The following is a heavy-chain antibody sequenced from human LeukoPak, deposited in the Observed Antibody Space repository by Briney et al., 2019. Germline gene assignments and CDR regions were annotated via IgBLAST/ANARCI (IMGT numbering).Heavy chain of an antibody. CDR3: ARSRRTMMVNYYFDY. Sequence: GASVKVSCKASGYTFTGYCMHWVRQAPGQGLEWMGRINPNSGGTNYAQKFQGRVTMTRDTSISTAYMELSRLRSDDTAVYYCARSRRTMMVNYYFDYWGQGTLVTVSS. V-gene: IGHV1-2*06. CDR2: INPNSGGT. D-gene: IGHD3-22*01. J-gene: IGHJ4*02. CDR1: GYTFTGYC.